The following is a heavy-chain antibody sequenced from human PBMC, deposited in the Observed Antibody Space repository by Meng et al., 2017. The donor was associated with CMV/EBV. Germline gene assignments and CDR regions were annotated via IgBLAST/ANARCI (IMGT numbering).Heavy chain of an antibody. CDR1: GFTFSYYS. CDR2: ISSSSSNI. CDR3: ARMASGCQLRFCGMDV. V-gene: IGHV3-48*04. J-gene: IGHJ6*02. D-gene: IGHD2-2*01. Sequence: GGSLRLSCAASGFTFSYYSMNWVRQAPGKGLEWVSYISSSSSNIYYADSVKGRFTISRDNAKKSLYLQMNSLRAEDTAVYYCARMASGCQLRFCGMDVWGQGTTVTVSS.